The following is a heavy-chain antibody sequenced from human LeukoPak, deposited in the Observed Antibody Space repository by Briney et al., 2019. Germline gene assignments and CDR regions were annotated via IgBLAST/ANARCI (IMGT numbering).Heavy chain of an antibody. CDR1: GFTFSSYW. CDR2: IKQDGSEK. D-gene: IGHD3-22*01. Sequence: GGSLRLSCAASGFTFSSYWMSWVRQAPGKGLEWVANIKQDGSEKYYVDSVKGRFTISRDNAKNSLYLQMNGLRAEDTAVYYCAKPIRGYYDSSGYLRPFDYWGQGTLVTVSS. CDR3: AKPIRGYYDSSGYLRPFDY. J-gene: IGHJ4*02. V-gene: IGHV3-7*03.